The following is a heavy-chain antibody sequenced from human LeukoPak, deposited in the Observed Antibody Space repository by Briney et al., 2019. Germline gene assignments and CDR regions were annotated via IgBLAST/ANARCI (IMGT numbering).Heavy chain of an antibody. D-gene: IGHD3-22*01. J-gene: IGHJ4*02. CDR2: IKQDGSEK. V-gene: IGHV3-7*01. CDR3: ARDYYDSSDRFDY. CDR1: GFTFSSYW. Sequence: QSGGSLRLSCAASGFTFSSYWVSWVRQAPGKGLEWVANIKQDGSEKYYVDSVKGRFTISRDNAKNSLYLQMNSLRAEDTAVYYCARDYYDSSDRFDYWGQGTLVTVSS.